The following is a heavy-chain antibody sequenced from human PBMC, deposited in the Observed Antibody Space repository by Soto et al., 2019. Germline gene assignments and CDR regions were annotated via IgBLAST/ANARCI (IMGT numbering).Heavy chain of an antibody. CDR1: GGTFSSYA. J-gene: IGHJ5*02. CDR2: IIPSVGTA. Sequence: QVQLVQSGAEVKKPGSSVKVSCKASGGTFSSYAISWVRQAPGQGLEWMGGIIPSVGTANYAQKFQGRVTITPDESTSTAYIERSSRRSEDTAVYYCAPYCTHGVCYSANWFDPWGQGTLVTVSS. CDR3: APYCTHGVCYSANWFDP. D-gene: IGHD2-8*01. V-gene: IGHV1-69*05.